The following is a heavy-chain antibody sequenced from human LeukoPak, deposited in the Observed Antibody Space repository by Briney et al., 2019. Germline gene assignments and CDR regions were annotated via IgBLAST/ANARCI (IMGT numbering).Heavy chain of an antibody. CDR3: ARDLYGYYAYDY. Sequence: PGGSLRLSCAASGFTFSSYSMNWVRQAPGKGLEWVSSISSSSDYIYYADSVKGRFTISRDNAQNSLYLQMNSLRAEDTAVYYCARDLYGYYAYDYWGQGTLVTVSS. V-gene: IGHV3-21*01. J-gene: IGHJ4*02. CDR1: GFTFSSYS. D-gene: IGHD4-17*01. CDR2: ISSSSDYI.